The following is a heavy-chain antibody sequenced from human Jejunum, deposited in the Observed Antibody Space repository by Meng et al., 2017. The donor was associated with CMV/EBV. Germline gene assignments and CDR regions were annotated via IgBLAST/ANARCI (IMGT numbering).Heavy chain of an antibody. D-gene: IGHD2-2*01. J-gene: IGHJ5*02. Sequence: SNYAMSGVRQAPGKGLEWVSSISGPGTSTFYADAVKGRFTISRDNSNNTVNLQITSLRAEDTAVYYCAKVRIVCSSTRCNSNWFDPWGQGTLVTVSS. CDR2: ISGPGTST. CDR3: AKVRIVCSSTRCNSNWFDP. V-gene: IGHV3-23*01. CDR1: SNYA.